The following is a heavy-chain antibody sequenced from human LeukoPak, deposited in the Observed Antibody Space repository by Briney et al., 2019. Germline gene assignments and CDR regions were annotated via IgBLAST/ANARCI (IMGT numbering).Heavy chain of an antibody. CDR3: ARDRYCGGDCFTDAFDV. V-gene: IGHV4-30-4*01. CDR2: IYYSGST. CDR1: GGSISSGEYY. D-gene: IGHD2-21*02. J-gene: IGHJ3*01. Sequence: SQTLSLTCTVSGGSISSGEYYWNWIRQPPGKGLEWIGYIYYSGSTYYNPSLKSRLTISLDTSKTHFSLKLTSVTAADTAVYYCARDRYCGGDCFTDAFDVWGQGTVVTVSS.